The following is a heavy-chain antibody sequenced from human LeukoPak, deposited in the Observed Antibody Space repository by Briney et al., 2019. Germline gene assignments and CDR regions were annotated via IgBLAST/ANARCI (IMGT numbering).Heavy chain of an antibody. V-gene: IGHV3-21*01. Sequence: GGSLRLSCAASGFPLSTYSMNWVRQAPGKGLEWVSTISPGSYSIYYADSVKGRFTISRDNAKNSLYLQMNSLRVEDTAMYYCARKVVGATTDCWGQGTLVTVSS. CDR1: GFPLSTYS. CDR2: ISPGSYSI. D-gene: IGHD1-26*01. CDR3: ARKVVGATTDC. J-gene: IGHJ4*02.